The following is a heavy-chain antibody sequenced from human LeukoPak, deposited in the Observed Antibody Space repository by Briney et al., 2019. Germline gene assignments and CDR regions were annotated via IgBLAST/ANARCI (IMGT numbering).Heavy chain of an antibody. CDR2: IDAGGVNT. CDR1: RFTFNGYA. CDR3: AKGSGSGWYGWFDP. D-gene: IGHD6-19*01. V-gene: IGHV3-23*01. Sequence: GGSLRLSCAASRFTFNGYAMYWVRQAPGKGLEWVSCIDAGGVNTYYADSVTGRFTISRDNSKNTLYLQMNSLRAEDTAVHYCAKGSGSGWYGWFDPWGQGTLVTVSS. J-gene: IGHJ5*02.